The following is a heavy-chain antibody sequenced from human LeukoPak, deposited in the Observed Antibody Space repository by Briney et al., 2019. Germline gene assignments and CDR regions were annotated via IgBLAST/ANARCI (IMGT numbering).Heavy chain of an antibody. CDR2: ISAYNGNT. Sequence: ASVKVSCKASGYTFTSYGISWVRQAPGQGLEWMGWISAYNGNTNYAQKLQGRVTMTTDTSTSTAYMELRSLRSDDTAVYYCAREKDYYGSGSYVFDYWGQGTLVTVSS. J-gene: IGHJ4*02. CDR1: GYTFTSYG. D-gene: IGHD3-10*01. V-gene: IGHV1-18*01. CDR3: AREKDYYGSGSYVFDY.